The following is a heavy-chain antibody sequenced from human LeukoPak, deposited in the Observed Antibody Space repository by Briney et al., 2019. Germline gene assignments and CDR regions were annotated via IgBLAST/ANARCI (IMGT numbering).Heavy chain of an antibody. D-gene: IGHD1-14*01. V-gene: IGHV3-21*01. CDR3: VPDPLSGDDY. CDR2: ISSSSSYT. Sequence: GGSLRLSCAASGFTFSSYSMNWVRQAPGKGLEWVSSISSSSSYTYYADSVKGRFTISRDNAKNSLYLQMNSLRAEDTAVYYCVPDPLSGDDYWGQGTLVTVSS. J-gene: IGHJ4*02. CDR1: GFTFSSYS.